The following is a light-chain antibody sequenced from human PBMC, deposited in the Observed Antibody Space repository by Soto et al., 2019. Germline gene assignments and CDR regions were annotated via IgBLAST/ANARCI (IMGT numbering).Light chain of an antibody. V-gene: IGLV2-14*01. CDR2: EVN. CDR1: SSDVGGYNY. CDR3: SSYTTRNTWV. J-gene: IGLJ3*02. Sequence: SALTQPASVSGSPGQSITISCTGSSSDVGGYNYVSWYQQHPGKAPKVMIYEVNNRPSGVSNRFSGSKSDNTASLTISGLQAEDEADYYCSSYTTRNTWVFGGGTKLTVL.